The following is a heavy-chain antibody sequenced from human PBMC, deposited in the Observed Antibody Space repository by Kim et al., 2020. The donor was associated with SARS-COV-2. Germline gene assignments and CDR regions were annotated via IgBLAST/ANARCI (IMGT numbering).Heavy chain of an antibody. D-gene: IGHD3-10*01. CDR2: IYPGDSDT. CDR3: ARQEHHGSGSYYNFWFDP. CDR1: GYSFNNLW. Sequence: GESLKISCKASGYSFNNLWVAWVRQMPGKGLEWMGIIYPGDSDTRYSPSFQGQVTISADKSISTAYLQWTSLKASDSAMYYCARQEHHGSGSYYNFWFDPWGQGTLVTVSS. V-gene: IGHV5-51*01. J-gene: IGHJ5*02.